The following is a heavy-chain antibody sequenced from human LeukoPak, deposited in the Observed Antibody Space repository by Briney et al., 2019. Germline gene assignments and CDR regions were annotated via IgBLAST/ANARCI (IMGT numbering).Heavy chain of an antibody. V-gene: IGHV3-30-3*01. D-gene: IGHD6-19*01. CDR3: AREDSSGWYFDY. CDR1: GFTFSSYA. Sequence: GGSVRLSCVASGFTFSSYAMHWVRQAPGKGLEWVAVISYDGSNKYYADSVKGRFTISRDNSKNTLYLQMNSLRAEDTAVYYCAREDSSGWYFDYWGQGTLVTVSS. J-gene: IGHJ4*02. CDR2: ISYDGSNK.